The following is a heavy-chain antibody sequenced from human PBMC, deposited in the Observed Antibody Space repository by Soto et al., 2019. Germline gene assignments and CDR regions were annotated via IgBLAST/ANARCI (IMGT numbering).Heavy chain of an antibody. CDR3: ARCSGVAYGGTYYYYYYGMDV. CDR1: DYSFNTYW. CDR2: IYPGDSDT. V-gene: IGHV5-51*01. D-gene: IGHD1-26*01. J-gene: IGHJ6*02. Sequence: PGESLKISCKGSDYSFNTYWIAWVRQMPGKGLEWMGIIYPGDSDTRYSPSFQGQVTISADKSISTAHLQWSSLKASDTAMYYCARCSGVAYGGTYYYYYYGMDVWGQGTTVTVSS.